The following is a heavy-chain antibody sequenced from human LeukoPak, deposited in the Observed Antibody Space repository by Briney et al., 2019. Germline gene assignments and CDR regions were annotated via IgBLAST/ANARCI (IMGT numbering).Heavy chain of an antibody. Sequence: PGESLKISCKGSGYSFTSYWIGWVRQMPGKGLEWMGIIYPGDSDTRYSPSFQGQVTISADKSISTAYLQWSSLEASDTAMYYCARHGKFGIAQRPLDYWGQGTLVTVSS. V-gene: IGHV5-51*01. CDR2: IYPGDSDT. J-gene: IGHJ4*02. CDR3: ARHGKFGIAQRPLDY. D-gene: IGHD6-13*01. CDR1: GYSFTSYW.